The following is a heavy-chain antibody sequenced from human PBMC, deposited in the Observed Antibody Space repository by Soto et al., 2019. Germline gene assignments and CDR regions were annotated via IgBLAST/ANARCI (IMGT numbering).Heavy chain of an antibody. D-gene: IGHD6-13*01. V-gene: IGHV4-59*01. J-gene: IGHJ4*02. CDR2: IYYSGST. CDR3: ARVQDSSSWYPYYFDY. Sequence: SETLSLTCTVSGGSISSYYWSWIRQPPGKGLEWIGYIYYSGSTNYNPSLKSRVTISVDTSKNQFSLKLSSVTAADTAVYYCARVQDSSSWYPYYFDYWGQGTLVTVSS. CDR1: GGSISSYY.